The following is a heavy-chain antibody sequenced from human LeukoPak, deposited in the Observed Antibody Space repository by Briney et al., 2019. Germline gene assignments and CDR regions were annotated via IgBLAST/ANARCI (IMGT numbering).Heavy chain of an antibody. V-gene: IGHV3-74*01. CDR2: INSDGTTT. Sequence: GGSLRLSCAASGFTFSSYWMHWVRQAPGKGLLWVSRINSDGTTTYYADSVKGRFTISRDNAKNTLYLQMNSLRAEDTAVYYCARGNYYGMDDWGQGTTVTVSS. J-gene: IGHJ6*02. CDR3: ARGNYYGMDD. CDR1: GFTFSSYW.